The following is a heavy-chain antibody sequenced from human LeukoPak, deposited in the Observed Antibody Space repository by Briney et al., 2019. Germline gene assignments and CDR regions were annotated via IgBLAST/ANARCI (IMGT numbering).Heavy chain of an antibody. D-gene: IGHD6-19*01. Sequence: GGSLRLSCAASAFTLSSYGMHWARQAPGKGLEWVAVTSYDGRNAYYGDPVKGRFTVSRDNSKNTPYLQMNSLTTEDTAVYFCAKWGSSSEGGFDHWGQGTLVTVSS. J-gene: IGHJ4*02. V-gene: IGHV3-30*18. CDR1: AFTLSSYG. CDR3: AKWGSSSEGGFDH. CDR2: TSYDGRNA.